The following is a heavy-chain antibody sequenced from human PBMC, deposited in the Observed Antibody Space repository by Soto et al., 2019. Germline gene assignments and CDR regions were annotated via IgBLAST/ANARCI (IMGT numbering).Heavy chain of an antibody. CDR1: GGSISVEHYH. D-gene: IGHD2-21*02. CDR2: IQYSGSV. CDR3: VREDDGGDRDYYGLDV. V-gene: IGHV4-30-4*01. J-gene: IGHJ6*02. Sequence: QVQLQESDPGLVRPSQTLSLTCTVSGGSISVEHYHWTWIRQPPGKGLEWIGYIQYSGSVYYNPSLQSRLSMSVDTSKNLFSLELASVTAADTAVYFCVREDDGGDRDYYGLDVWGQGTTVTVSS.